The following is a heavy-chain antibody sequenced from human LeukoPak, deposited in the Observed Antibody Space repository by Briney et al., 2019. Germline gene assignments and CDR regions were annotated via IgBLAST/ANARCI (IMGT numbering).Heavy chain of an antibody. J-gene: IGHJ4*02. CDR3: ARQRGSGTYSAYYFDS. CDR1: GYSISSGYY. V-gene: IGHV4-38-2*01. CDR2: TYHSGGT. Sequence: SETLSPTCAVSGYSISSGYYWGWIRQPPGKGLEWIGSTYHSGGTYYNPSHKSRITISVDTSKNQFSLKLTSVTAADTAVYYCARQRGSGTYSAYYFDSWGQGTLVTVSS. D-gene: IGHD3-10*01.